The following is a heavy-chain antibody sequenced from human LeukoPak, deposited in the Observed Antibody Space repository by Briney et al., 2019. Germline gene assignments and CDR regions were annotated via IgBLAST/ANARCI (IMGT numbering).Heavy chain of an antibody. V-gene: IGHV1-2*04. D-gene: IGHD1-26*01. CDR1: GYTFTGCY. CDR2: INPNSGGT. J-gene: IGHJ4*02. CDR3: ARDRRKYSGSYGRRTTEGGVFDY. Sequence: ASVKVSCKASGYTFTGCYMHWVRQAPGQGLEWMGWINPNSGGTNYAQKFQGWVTMTRDTSISTAYMELSRLRSDDTAVYYCARDRRKYSGSYGRRTTEGGVFDYWGQGTLVTVSS.